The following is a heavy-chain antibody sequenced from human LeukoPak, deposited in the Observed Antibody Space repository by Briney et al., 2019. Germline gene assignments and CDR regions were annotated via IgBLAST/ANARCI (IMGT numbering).Heavy chain of an antibody. D-gene: IGHD1-1*01. CDR1: GFIFRSFD. CDR2: IGTASDT. V-gene: IGHV3-13*01. J-gene: IGHJ6*03. Sequence: GGSLRLSCPASGFIFRSFDMHWVRQPTGQGLAWVSTIGTASDTYYPGSVEGRFTLSRDNAKSSLYLQMNSLTAGDTAVYYCARGPPRGKYYYMDVWGKGTTVTVSS. CDR3: ARGPPRGKYYYMDV.